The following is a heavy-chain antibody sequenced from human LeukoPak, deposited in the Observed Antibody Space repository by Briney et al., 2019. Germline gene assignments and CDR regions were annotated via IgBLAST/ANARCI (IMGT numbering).Heavy chain of an antibody. CDR1: GFIFSSYS. D-gene: IGHD6-19*01. CDR3: AKDMVSGWYGDFFDY. CDR2: ISSSSSTI. Sequence: GGSLRLSCAASGFIFSSYSMNWVRQAPGKGLEWVSYISSSSSTIYYADSVKGRFTISRDNAKNSLYLQMSGLRAEDTAVYYCAKDMVSGWYGDFFDYWAQGHLVTVSS. V-gene: IGHV3-48*01. J-gene: IGHJ4*02.